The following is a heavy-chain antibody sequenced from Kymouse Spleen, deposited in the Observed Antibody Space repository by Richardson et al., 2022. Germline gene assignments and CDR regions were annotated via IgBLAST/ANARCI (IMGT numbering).Heavy chain of an antibody. CDR2: IWYDGSNK. J-gene: IGHJ1*01. V-gene: IGHV3-33*01. Sequence: QVQLVESGGGVVQPGRSLRLSCAASGFTFSSYGMHWVRQAPGKGLEWVAVIWYDGSNKYYADSVKGRFTISRDNSKNTLYLQMNSLRAEDTAVYYCARDGYSSSAEYFQHWGQGTLVTVSS. CDR3: ARDGYSSSAEYFQH. CDR1: GFTFSSYG. D-gene: IGHD6-6*01.